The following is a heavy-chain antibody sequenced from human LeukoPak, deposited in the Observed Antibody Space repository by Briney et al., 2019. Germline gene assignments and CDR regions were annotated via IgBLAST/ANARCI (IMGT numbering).Heavy chain of an antibody. D-gene: IGHD3-10*01. Sequence: GGSLRLSCAASGFTFSTYWMNWYRQAPGKGLEWVGRIKSKTDGGTTDYAAPVKGRFTISRDDSKNTLHLQMNSLKTEDTAVYYCTVYSMVRGVILSFYFDYWGQGTLVTVSS. V-gene: IGHV3-15*01. CDR1: GFTFSTYW. CDR2: IKSKTDGGTT. CDR3: TVYSMVRGVILSFYFDY. J-gene: IGHJ4*02.